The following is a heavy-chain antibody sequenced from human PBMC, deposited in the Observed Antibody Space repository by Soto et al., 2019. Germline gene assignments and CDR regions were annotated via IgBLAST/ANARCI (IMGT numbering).Heavy chain of an antibody. CDR2: INPSGGST. CDR1: GYTFTSYY. CDR3: ARDKEGGYDYSYFDY. V-gene: IGHV1-46*01. D-gene: IGHD5-12*01. Sequence: QVQLVQSGAEVKKPGASVKVSCKASGYTFTSYYMHWVRQAPGQGLEWMGIINPSGGSTSYAQKFQGRVTMNRDTSTSTVYMELSSLRSEDTAVYYCARDKEGGYDYSYFDYWGQGTLVTVSS. J-gene: IGHJ4*02.